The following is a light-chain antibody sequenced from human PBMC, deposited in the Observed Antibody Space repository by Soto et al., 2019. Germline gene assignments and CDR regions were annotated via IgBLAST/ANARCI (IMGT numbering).Light chain of an antibody. CDR3: QQYGSSPRT. J-gene: IGKJ4*01. Sequence: EIVLTQSPGTLSLSPGERATLSCRASQSVSSSYLAWYQQKPGQAPRHLIYGASSRATGIPDRFSGSGSGTDFNLTISRLEPEDFAVYFCQQYGSSPRTFGGGTKVEIK. CDR2: GAS. V-gene: IGKV3-20*01. CDR1: QSVSSSY.